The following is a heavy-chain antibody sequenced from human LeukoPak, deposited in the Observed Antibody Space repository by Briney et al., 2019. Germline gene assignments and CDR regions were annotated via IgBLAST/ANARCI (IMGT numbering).Heavy chain of an antibody. D-gene: IGHD3-22*01. J-gene: IGHJ4*02. CDR3: AKDLRYYDSSGYLWDY. CDR2: IRYDGSNE. Sequence: PGGSLRLSCAVSGFSFSSYGMHWVRQAPGKGLEWVAFIRYDGSNEYYADSVKGRFTISRDNSKNTLYLQMNSLRAEDTAVYYCAKDLRYYDSSGYLWDYWGQGTLVTVSS. V-gene: IGHV3-30*02. CDR1: GFSFSSYG.